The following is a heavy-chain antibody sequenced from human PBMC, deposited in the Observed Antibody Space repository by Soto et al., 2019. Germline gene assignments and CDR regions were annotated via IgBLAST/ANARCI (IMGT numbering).Heavy chain of an antibody. CDR2: ISGSGGST. Sequence: GGSLRLSCAASGFTFSSYAMSWVRQAPGKGLEWVSAISGSGGSTYYADSEKGRFTISRDNSKNTLYLQMNSLRAEDTAVYYCAKDRLRYFDWLLYNVVHWGQGTLVTVSS. V-gene: IGHV3-23*01. CDR1: GFTFSSYA. J-gene: IGHJ4*02. D-gene: IGHD3-9*01. CDR3: AKDRLRYFDWLLYNVVH.